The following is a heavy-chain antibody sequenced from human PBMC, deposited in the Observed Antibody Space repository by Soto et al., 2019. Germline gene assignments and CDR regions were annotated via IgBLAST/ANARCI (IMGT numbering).Heavy chain of an antibody. J-gene: IGHJ4*02. CDR3: ARDPLRYCSSTSCYYY. CDR1: GFTFSDYY. CDR2: ISSSGSTI. V-gene: IGHV3-11*01. Sequence: GGSLRLSCAASGFTFSDYYMSWIRQAPGKGLEWVSYISSSGSTIYYADSVKGRFTISRDNAKNSLYLQMNSLRAEDTAVYYCARDPLRYCSSTSCYYYWGQGTLVTVSS. D-gene: IGHD2-2*01.